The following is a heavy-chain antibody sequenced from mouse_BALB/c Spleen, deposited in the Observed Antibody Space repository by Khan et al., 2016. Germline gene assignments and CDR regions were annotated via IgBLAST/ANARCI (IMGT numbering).Heavy chain of an antibody. V-gene: IGHV3-2*02. J-gene: IGHJ2*01. CDR1: GYSITSGYG. Sequence: EVQLQESGPGLVKPSQSLSLTCTVTGYSITSGYGWNWIRQFPGNKLEWMGYISYSGSTNYNPSLKSRISITRDTSKNQFLQPLNSVTTEDRATYYCARTARIRYWGQGTTLTVSS. CDR2: ISYSGST. CDR3: ARTARIRY. D-gene: IGHD1-2*01.